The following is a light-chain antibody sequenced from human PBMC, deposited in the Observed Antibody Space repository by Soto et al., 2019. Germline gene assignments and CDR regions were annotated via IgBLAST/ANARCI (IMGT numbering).Light chain of an antibody. V-gene: IGKV3-15*01. CDR2: GAS. CDR3: QQFYNWPRT. J-gene: IGKJ1*01. CDR1: QSVSSN. Sequence: EIVMTQSPGTLSVSPGERATLSCRASQSVSSNLAWYQQKPSQAPRLLIYGASTRATGIPARFSGSGSETEFTLTISSLQSEDFAVYYCQQFYNWPRTFGQGTRWIS.